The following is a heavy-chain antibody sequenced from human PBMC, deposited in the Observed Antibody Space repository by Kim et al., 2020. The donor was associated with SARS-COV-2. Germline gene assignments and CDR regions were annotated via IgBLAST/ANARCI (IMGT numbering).Heavy chain of an antibody. Sequence: GGSLRLSCAASGFTFSSYWMHWVRQAPGKGLAWVSRINTNGSTTSNAGSVKRRFTISRDNANNTLYLQMNRLRAEDTAVYYCARVVGATACAYWGHGTLV. CDR3: ARVVGATACAY. CDR2: INTNGSTT. D-gene: IGHD1-26*01. CDR1: GFTFSSYW. J-gene: IGHJ4*01. V-gene: IGHV3-74*01.